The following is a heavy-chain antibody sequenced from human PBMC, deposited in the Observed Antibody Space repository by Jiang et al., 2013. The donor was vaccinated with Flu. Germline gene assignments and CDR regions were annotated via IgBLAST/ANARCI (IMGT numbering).Heavy chain of an antibody. D-gene: IGHD6-19*01. J-gene: IGHJ4*02. CDR3: VSTGYSSGWPARYYFDY. V-gene: IGHV4-59*01. Sequence: ALQWIGFISYMGPPSYNPSLKSRVTISVDTSKNQFSLKLNSVTAADTGVYYCVSTGYSSGWPARYYFDYWGQGTLVTVSS. CDR2: ISYMGPP.